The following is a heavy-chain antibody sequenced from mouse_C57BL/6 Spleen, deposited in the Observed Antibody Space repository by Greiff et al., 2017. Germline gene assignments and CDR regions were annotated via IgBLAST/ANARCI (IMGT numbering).Heavy chain of an antibody. V-gene: IGHV5-12*01. CDR3: ARHSDFYAMDY. Sequence: DVMLVESGGGLVQPGGSLKLSCAASGFTFSDYYMYWVRQTPEKRLEWVAYISNGGGSTYYPDTVKGRFTISRDNAKNTLYLQMSRLKSEDTAMYYCARHSDFYAMDYWGQGTSVTVSS. CDR1: GFTFSDYY. CDR2: ISNGGGST. J-gene: IGHJ4*01.